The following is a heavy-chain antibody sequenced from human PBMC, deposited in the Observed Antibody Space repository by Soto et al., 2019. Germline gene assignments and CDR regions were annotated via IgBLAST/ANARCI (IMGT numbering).Heavy chain of an antibody. V-gene: IGHV3-30*18. Sequence: QVQLVESGGGVVQPGRSLRLSCAASGFTFSSYGMHWVRQAPGKGLEWVAVISYHGSNKYYADSVKGRFTISRDNSKNPLYLQMNSLRAEDTAVYYCAKDLTMVRGAGWFDPWGQGTLVTVSS. CDR3: AKDLTMVRGAGWFDP. J-gene: IGHJ5*02. D-gene: IGHD3-10*01. CDR2: ISYHGSNK. CDR1: GFTFSSYG.